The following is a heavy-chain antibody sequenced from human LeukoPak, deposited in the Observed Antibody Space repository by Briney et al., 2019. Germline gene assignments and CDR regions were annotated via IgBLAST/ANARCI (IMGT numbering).Heavy chain of an antibody. Sequence: ASVKVSCKASGYTFTGYYMHWVRQAPGQGLEWMGWINPNSDGTNYAQKFQGRVTMTRDTSISTAYMELSRLRSDDTAVYYCARDLLYSSSWYDSGGNWFDPWGQGTLVTVSS. CDR3: ARDLLYSSSWYDSGGNWFDP. CDR2: INPNSDGT. CDR1: GYTFTGYY. V-gene: IGHV1-2*02. D-gene: IGHD6-13*01. J-gene: IGHJ5*02.